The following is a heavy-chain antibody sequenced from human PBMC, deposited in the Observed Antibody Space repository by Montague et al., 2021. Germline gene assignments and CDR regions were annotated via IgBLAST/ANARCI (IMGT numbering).Heavy chain of an antibody. J-gene: IGHJ4*02. CDR1: GDSINGWY. D-gene: IGHD3-22*01. CDR2: VLYSWAT. CDR3: ARQGFYESGGFFI. V-gene: IGHV4-59*01. Sequence: SETLSLTCSVSGDSINGWYWRWIRQPPGKGLEWICSVLYSWATNYNPSLKSRVTMSADTSKNQVSLKVNSVTAADTAVYYCARQGFYESGGFFIWGLGTLVTVSS.